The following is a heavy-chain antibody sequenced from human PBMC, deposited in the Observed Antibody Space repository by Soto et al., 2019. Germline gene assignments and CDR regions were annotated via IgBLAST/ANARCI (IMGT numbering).Heavy chain of an antibody. CDR2: ISAYNGNT. J-gene: IGHJ5*02. Sequence: GLEWMGWISAYNGNTNYAQKLQGRVTMTTDTSASTAYMKLTSLRSEDTAVYYCARDLVVIAAAGTGGHANWFDPWGQGTLVTVSS. CDR3: ARDLVVIAAAGTGGHANWFDP. D-gene: IGHD6-13*01. V-gene: IGHV1-18*01.